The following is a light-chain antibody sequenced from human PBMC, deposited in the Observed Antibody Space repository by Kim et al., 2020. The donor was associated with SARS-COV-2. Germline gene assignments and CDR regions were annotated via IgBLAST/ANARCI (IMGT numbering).Light chain of an antibody. CDR2: GKN. CDR1: SLRRYY. Sequence: SSELTQEPAVSVALGQTVRITCQGDSLRRYYASWYQQKPGQAPLRVIYGKNNRPSGIPDRFSGSSSGNTASLTITGAQAEDEADYYCYSWVSSGNHPVFGTGTKVTVL. J-gene: IGLJ1*01. V-gene: IGLV3-19*02. CDR3: YSWVSSGNHPV.